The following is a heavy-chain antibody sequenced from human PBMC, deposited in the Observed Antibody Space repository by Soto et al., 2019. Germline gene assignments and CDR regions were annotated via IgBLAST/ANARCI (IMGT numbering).Heavy chain of an antibody. V-gene: IGHV3-15*07. Sequence: EVQLVESGGGLVKPGGSLRLSCAASGFTFSNAWMNWVRQAPGKGLEWVGRIKSTTDGGTTDYAAPVKGRFTISRDESKNTLYLQMNSLKTEDTAVYYCTTPSTGMDYGPPYYYYGMDVWGQGTTVTVSS. CDR3: TTPSTGMDYGPPYYYYGMDV. CDR2: IKSTTDGGTT. J-gene: IGHJ6*02. CDR1: GFTFSNAW. D-gene: IGHD5-18*01.